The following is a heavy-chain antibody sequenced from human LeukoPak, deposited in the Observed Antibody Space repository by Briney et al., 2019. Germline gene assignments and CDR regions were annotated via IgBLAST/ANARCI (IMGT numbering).Heavy chain of an antibody. J-gene: IGHJ1*01. V-gene: IGHV3-21*01. CDR2: ISGSSNYI. CDR3: ARWEYYYDSSGYFSD. D-gene: IGHD3-22*01. Sequence: GGSLRLSCTASGFTFGDYAMSWVRQAPGKGLEWVSSISGSSNYIYYADSVKGRFTISRDNAKNSLYLQMNSLRAEDTAVYYCARWEYYYDSSGYFSDWGQGTLVTVSS. CDR1: GFTFGDYA.